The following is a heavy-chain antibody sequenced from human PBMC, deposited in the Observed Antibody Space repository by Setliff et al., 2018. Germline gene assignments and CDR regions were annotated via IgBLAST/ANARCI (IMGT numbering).Heavy chain of an antibody. J-gene: IGHJ6*02. V-gene: IGHV5-51*01. D-gene: IGHD2-15*01. CDR3: AKDGYCSGGSCSLAIYGMNV. CDR2: IYPGD. CDR1: GYSFSTCW. Sequence: GESLKISCKGSGYSFSTCWIGWVRQMPGKGLEWMGIIYPGDSMRGRFTISRDNSRNTLYLEMNSLRADDTAVYYCAKDGYCSGGSCSLAIYGMNVWGQGTTVTVSS.